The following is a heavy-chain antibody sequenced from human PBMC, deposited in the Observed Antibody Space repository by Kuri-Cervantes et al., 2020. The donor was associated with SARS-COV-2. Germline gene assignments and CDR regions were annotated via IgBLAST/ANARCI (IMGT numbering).Heavy chain of an antibody. CDR1: GFTFSSYW. CDR2: ISSSSYI. CDR3: ARESLPRWGYSRDPFDI. D-gene: IGHD2-15*01. J-gene: IGHJ3*02. Sequence: GGSLRLSCAASGFTFSSYWMSWVRQAPGKGLEWVSSISSSSYIYYADSVKGRFTISRDNAKNSLYLQMNSLRAEDTAVYYCARESLPRWGYSRDPFDIWGQGTMVTVSS. V-gene: IGHV3-21*01.